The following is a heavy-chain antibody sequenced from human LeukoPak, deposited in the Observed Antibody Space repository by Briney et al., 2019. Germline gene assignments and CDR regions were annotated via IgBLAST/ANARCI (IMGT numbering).Heavy chain of an antibody. CDR1: GFTFSSYA. J-gene: IGHJ4*02. V-gene: IGHV3-64*01. CDR3: AREYCSNGVCYKRFDY. D-gene: IGHD2-8*01. Sequence: GGSLRLSCAASGFTFSSYAMHWVRQAPGKGLEYVSGISSNGGSTYHANSVKGRFTISRDNSKNTLYLQMGSLRAEDMALYYCAREYCSNGVCYKRFDYWGQGTLVTVSS. CDR2: ISSNGGST.